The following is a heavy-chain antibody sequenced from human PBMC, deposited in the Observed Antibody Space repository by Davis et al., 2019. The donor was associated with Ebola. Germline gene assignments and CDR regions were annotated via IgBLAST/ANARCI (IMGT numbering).Heavy chain of an antibody. CDR3: VACGGDSSYSPLDN. CDR1: GFTFSSYG. J-gene: IGHJ4*02. V-gene: IGHV3-23*01. D-gene: IGHD2-21*01. CDR2: ITGSTSTT. Sequence: GGSLRLSCAASGFTFSSYGMHWVRQAPGKGLEWVSAITGSTSTTYYADSVKGRFTISRDNSRNTLFLQMNSLRAEDTAIYYCVACGGDSSYSPLDNWGQGTLVTVSS.